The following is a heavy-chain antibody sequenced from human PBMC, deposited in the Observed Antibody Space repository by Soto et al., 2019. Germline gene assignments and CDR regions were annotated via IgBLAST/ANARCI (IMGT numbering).Heavy chain of an antibody. CDR3: ARPPTSWKIGSFAF. D-gene: IGHD2-2*01. V-gene: IGHV1-2*02. Sequence: GASVKVSCKASGYIFIGYEIHWVRQAPGQGLEWMGWINPETGVTNYGQKFQGRVTLTTDTSITTVYMELGRLSLDDTAMYFCARPPTSWKIGSFAFWGQGTLVTVSS. J-gene: IGHJ4*02. CDR2: INPETGVT. CDR1: GYIFIGYE.